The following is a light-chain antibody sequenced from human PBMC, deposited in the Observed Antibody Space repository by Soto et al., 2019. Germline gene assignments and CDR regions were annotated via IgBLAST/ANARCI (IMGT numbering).Light chain of an antibody. J-gene: IGKJ2*01. CDR1: QSIRRSNGYNY. CDR3: MQALQTPPYT. Sequence: DIVMTQSPLSLPVTPGEPASISCRSSQSIRRSNGYNYLDWYLQKPGQSPQLLIYLGSNRASGVPDRFSGSGSGTDFTLKISRVEAEDFGVYYCMQALQTPPYTFGQGTKLEIK. V-gene: IGKV2-28*01. CDR2: LGS.